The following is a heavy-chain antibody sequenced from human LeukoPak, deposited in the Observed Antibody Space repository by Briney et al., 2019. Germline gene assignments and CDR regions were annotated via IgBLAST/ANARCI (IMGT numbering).Heavy chain of an antibody. CDR3: AKDVRVLGYDSSWQFDY. CDR2: ITDNGDDT. Sequence: GGSLRLSCAASRFTFSSYEMNWVRQAPGKGLEWVSAITDNGDDTNYADSVKGRFTISRDNSKSTLDLQMNSLRADDTAVYYCAKDVRVLGYDSSWQFDYWGQGALVTVSS. CDR1: RFTFSSYE. V-gene: IGHV3-23*01. D-gene: IGHD6-13*01. J-gene: IGHJ4*02.